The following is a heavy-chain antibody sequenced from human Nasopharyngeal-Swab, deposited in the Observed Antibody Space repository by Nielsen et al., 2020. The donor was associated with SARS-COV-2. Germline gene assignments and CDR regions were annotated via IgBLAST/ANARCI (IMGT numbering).Heavy chain of an antibody. CDR1: GFTFRNYW. Sequence: GESLKISCVASGFTFRNYWMHWVRQVPGNGLGWVSRIDTDGSTIDYADSVEGRFSISRDNARNTLYLQMHSLRAEDTAVYYCTRDIGGRGAYWGQGALVTVSS. D-gene: IGHD4-23*01. CDR2: IDTDGSTI. V-gene: IGHV3-74*01. J-gene: IGHJ4*02. CDR3: TRDIGGRGAY.